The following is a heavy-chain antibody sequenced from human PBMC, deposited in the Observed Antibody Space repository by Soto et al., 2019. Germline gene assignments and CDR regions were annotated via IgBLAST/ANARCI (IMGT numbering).Heavy chain of an antibody. J-gene: IGHJ4*02. Sequence: EVQLLESGGGLVQPGGSLRLSCAASGFTFSSYAMSWVRQAPGTGLEWVSAISGSGGSTYYADSVKGRFTISRDNSKNTLYLQMNSLRAEDTAVYYCAKDSQVLLWFGLFDYWGQGTLVTVSS. CDR1: GFTFSSYA. D-gene: IGHD3-10*01. CDR3: AKDSQVLLWFGLFDY. V-gene: IGHV3-23*01. CDR2: ISGSGGST.